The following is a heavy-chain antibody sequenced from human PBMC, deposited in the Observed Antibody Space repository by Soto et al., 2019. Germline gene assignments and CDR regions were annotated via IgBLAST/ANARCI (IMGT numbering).Heavy chain of an antibody. CDR1: GFTFSSYS. V-gene: IGHV3-48*01. CDR2: ISSSSSTI. D-gene: IGHD2-15*01. CDR3: ASLLDPVAATGWFDP. Sequence: GGSLRLSCAASGFTFSSYSMNWVRQAPGKGLEWVSYISSSSSTIYYADSVKGRFTISRDNAKNSLYLQMNSLRAEDTAVYYCASLLDPVAATGWFDPWGQGTLVPVSS. J-gene: IGHJ5*02.